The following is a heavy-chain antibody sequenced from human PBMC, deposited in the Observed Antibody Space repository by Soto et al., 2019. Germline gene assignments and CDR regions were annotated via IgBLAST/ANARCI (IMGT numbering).Heavy chain of an antibody. V-gene: IGHV1-2*04. J-gene: IGHJ6*02. D-gene: IGHD2-2*01. CDR3: AREGTFCSSISFYFLLERYYYYYGMDV. Sequence: GASVKVSCKASGYTFTGYYMHWVRQAPGQGLEWMGWINPNSGGTNYAQKFQGWVTMTRDTSISTAYMELSRLRSDDTAVYYCAREGTFCSSISFYFLLERYYYYYGMDVWGQGTTVTVSS. CDR1: GYTFTGYY. CDR2: INPNSGGT.